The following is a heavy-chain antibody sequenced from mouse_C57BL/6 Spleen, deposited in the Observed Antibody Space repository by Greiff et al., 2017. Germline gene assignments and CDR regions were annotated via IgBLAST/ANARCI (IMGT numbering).Heavy chain of an antibody. Sequence: VQLQQSGAELVRPGASVKLSCTASGFNIKDYYMHWVKQRPEQGLEWIGRIDPEDGDTEYAPKFQGKATMTADTSSNTAYLQLSSLTSEDTAVYYCTTTVVATPYFDYWGQGTTLTVSS. CDR1: GFNIKDYY. V-gene: IGHV14-1*01. J-gene: IGHJ2*01. CDR3: TTTVVATPYFDY. CDR2: IDPEDGDT. D-gene: IGHD1-1*01.